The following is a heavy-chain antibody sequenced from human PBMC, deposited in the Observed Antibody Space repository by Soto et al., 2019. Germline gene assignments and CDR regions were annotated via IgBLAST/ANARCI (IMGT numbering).Heavy chain of an antibody. CDR2: IYYSGST. CDR1: GGSISSGDYY. J-gene: IGHJ3*02. Sequence: QVQLQESGPGLVKPSQTLSLTCTVSGGSISSGDYYWSWIRQPPGKGLEWIGYIYYSGSTYYNPSLKGRVTISVDTSKNQFSLQLSSVTAADKAVDYCARDQGYYDYVWGGYRDGAFDIWGQGTMVTVSS. D-gene: IGHD3-16*01. CDR3: ARDQGYYDYVWGGYRDGAFDI. V-gene: IGHV4-30-4*01.